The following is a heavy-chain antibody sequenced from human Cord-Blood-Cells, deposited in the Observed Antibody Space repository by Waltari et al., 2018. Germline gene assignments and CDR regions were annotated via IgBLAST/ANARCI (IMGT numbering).Heavy chain of an antibody. J-gene: IGHJ3*02. Sequence: TNYNPSLKSRVTISVDTSKNQFSLKLSSVTAADTAVYYCARVGQCSGGSCYAFDIWGQGTMVTVSS. D-gene: IGHD2-15*01. V-gene: IGHV4-59*01. CDR3: ARVGQCSGGSCYAFDI. CDR2: T.